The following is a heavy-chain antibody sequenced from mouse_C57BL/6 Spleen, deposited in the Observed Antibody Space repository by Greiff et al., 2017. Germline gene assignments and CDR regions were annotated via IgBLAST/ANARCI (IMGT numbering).Heavy chain of an antibody. Sequence: QVQLQQSGPELVKPGASVKISCKASGYAFSSSWMNWVKQRPGKGLEWIGRIYPGDGDTNYNGKFKGKATLTADKSSSTAYMQLSSLTSADSAVYFCARDYGSQLGDYFDYWGQGTTLTVSS. J-gene: IGHJ2*01. V-gene: IGHV1-82*01. CDR2: IYPGDGDT. D-gene: IGHD1-1*01. CDR3: ARDYGSQLGDYFDY. CDR1: GYAFSSSW.